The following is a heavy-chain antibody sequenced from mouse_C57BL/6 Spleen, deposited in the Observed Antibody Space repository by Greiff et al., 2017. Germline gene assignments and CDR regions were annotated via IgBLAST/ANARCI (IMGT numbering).Heavy chain of an antibody. CDR2: IDPSNGGT. Sequence: QLQQPGTEPVKPGASVKLFCQASGQTLTSHRMPRVKQRPRQGLEWIGNIDPSNGGTNYNEKFKSKATLTVDKSSSTAYMQLSSLTSEDSAVYYCARNWTAIAYWGQGTLVTVSA. D-gene: IGHD4-1*01. CDR3: ARNWTAIAY. J-gene: IGHJ3*01. CDR1: GQTLTSHR. V-gene: IGHV1-53*01.